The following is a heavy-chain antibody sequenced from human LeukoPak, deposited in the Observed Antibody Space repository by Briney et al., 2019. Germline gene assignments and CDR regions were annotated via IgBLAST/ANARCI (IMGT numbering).Heavy chain of an antibody. D-gene: IGHD5-12*01. CDR2: IYYSGST. CDR3: ARNLISSSGYVFDY. V-gene: IGHV4-59*08. J-gene: IGHJ4*02. Sequence: SETLSLTCTVSGGSISSYYWSWIRQPPGKGLEWIGYIYYSGSTNYNPSLKRRVTISVDTSKNQFSLKLSSVTAADTAVYYCARNLISSSGYVFDYWGQGTLVTVSS. CDR1: GGSISSYY.